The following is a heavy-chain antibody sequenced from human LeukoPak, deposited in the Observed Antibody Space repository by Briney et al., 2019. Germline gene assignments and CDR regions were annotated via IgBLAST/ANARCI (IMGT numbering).Heavy chain of an antibody. CDR2: TSDGGGDT. Sequence: PGGSLRLSCAASGFTFSHYAMSWVRQAPGKGLEWVSGTSDGGGDTYYADSVKGRFTISRDNSKNPLYLQMNSLRADDTAVYYCAKDPQYRNGWYHEYWGQGTLVTVSS. D-gene: IGHD6-19*01. CDR1: GFTFSHYA. CDR3: AKDPQYRNGWYHEY. V-gene: IGHV3-23*01. J-gene: IGHJ4*02.